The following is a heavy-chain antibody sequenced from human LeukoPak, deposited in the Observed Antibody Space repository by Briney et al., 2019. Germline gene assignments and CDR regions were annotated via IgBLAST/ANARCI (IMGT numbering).Heavy chain of an antibody. V-gene: IGHV3-33*01. D-gene: IGHD3-9*01. CDR3: ASDILSGYNETDY. CDR2: IWYDGSNK. CDR1: GMTFSNYG. J-gene: IGHJ4*02. Sequence: PGRSLRLFCAASGMTFSNYGMHWVRQAPGKGLEWVAFIWYDGSNKYYSDSVKGRFTISRDNSKNTLYLQMNSLRAEDTAVYYCASDILSGYNETDYWGQGTLVTVSS.